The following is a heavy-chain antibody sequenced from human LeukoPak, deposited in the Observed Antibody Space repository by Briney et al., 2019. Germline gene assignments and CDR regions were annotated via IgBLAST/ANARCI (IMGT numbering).Heavy chain of an antibody. J-gene: IGHJ4*02. CDR2: ISAYNGNT. CDR3: AREVLYGSGSYLFDY. CDR1: GYTFTGYY. D-gene: IGHD3-10*01. V-gene: IGHV1-18*04. Sequence: ASVKVSCKASGYTFTGYYMHWVRQAPGQGLEWMGWISAYNGNTNYAQKLQGRVTMTTDTSTSTAYMELRSLRSDDTAVYYCAREVLYGSGSYLFDYWGQGTLVTVSS.